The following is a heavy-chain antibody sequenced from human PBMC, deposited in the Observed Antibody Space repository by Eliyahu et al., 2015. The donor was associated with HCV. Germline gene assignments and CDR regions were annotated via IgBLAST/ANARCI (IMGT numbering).Heavy chain of an antibody. V-gene: IGHV3-21*01. CDR3: ARFRYLQYWYFDL. D-gene: IGHD1-14*01. J-gene: IGHJ2*01. CDR1: GFTFSSYS. CDR2: ISSSSSYI. Sequence: EVQLVESGGGLVKPGGSLRLSCAASGFTFSSYSMNWVRQAPGKGLGWVSSISSSSSYIYYADSVKGRFTISRDNAKNSLYLQMNSLRAEDTAVYYCARFRYLQYWYFDLWGRGTLVTVSS.